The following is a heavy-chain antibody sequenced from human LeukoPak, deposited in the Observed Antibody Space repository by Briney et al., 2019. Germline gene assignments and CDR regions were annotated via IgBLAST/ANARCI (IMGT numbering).Heavy chain of an antibody. D-gene: IGHD1-26*01. CDR3: ARSGGTLDY. J-gene: IGHJ4*02. Sequence: PGGSLRLSCAASAFTFSNYYMNWVRQAPGKGLEWVAYISGSSRFIYYAVSVKGRFTISRDNGKNTLYLQMNSLRAEDTAVYYCARSGGTLDYWGQGTLVTVSS. V-gene: IGHV3-21*05. CDR1: AFTFSNYY. CDR2: ISGSSRFI.